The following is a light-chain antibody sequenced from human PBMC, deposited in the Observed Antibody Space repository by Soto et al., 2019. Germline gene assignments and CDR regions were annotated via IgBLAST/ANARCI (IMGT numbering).Light chain of an antibody. CDR1: QSVSSY. V-gene: IGKV3-11*01. Sequence: DIMLTQSPATLSLSLGERVTLSCGASQSVSSYLAWYQQKPGQAPRLLIYDVSNRATGIPARFSGSGSGTDFTLTISSLEPEDFAVYYCQQRFTFGQGTRLEIK. CDR3: QQRFT. J-gene: IGKJ5*01. CDR2: DVS.